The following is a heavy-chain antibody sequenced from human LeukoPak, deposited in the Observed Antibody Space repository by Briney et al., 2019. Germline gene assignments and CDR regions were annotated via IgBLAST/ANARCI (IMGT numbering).Heavy chain of an antibody. V-gene: IGHV4-39*07. J-gene: IGHJ4*02. CDR2: INYNWRT. CDR3: ARDIDDVGALLDF. Sequence: SETLSLTCTISDDSISSNRYFWAWIRQPPGGGLEWIASINYNWRTYHNPSLKSRLTISIDTAKRQFSLKLTSVTAADTALYYCARDIDDVGALLDFRGQGTLVTVSS. D-gene: IGHD1-26*01. CDR1: DDSISSNRYF.